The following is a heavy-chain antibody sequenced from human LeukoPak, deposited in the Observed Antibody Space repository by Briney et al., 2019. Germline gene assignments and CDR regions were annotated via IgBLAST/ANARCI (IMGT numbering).Heavy chain of an antibody. J-gene: IGHJ4*02. CDR1: GGSFSGYY. D-gene: IGHD6-19*01. CDR3: ARQYSSGWYVGD. Sequence: RSSETLSLTCAVYGGSFSGYYWSWIRQPPGKGLEWIGEINHSGSTNYNPSLKSRVTISIDTSKNQFSLKLSSVTAADTAVYYCARQYSSGWYVGDWGQGTLVTVSS. CDR2: INHSGST. V-gene: IGHV4-34*01.